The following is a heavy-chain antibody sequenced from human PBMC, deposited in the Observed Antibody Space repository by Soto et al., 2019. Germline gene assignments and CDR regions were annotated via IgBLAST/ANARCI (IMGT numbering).Heavy chain of an antibody. CDR1: GFTFSSYG. CDR2: IWYDGSNK. V-gene: IGHV3-33*01. J-gene: IGHJ3*02. D-gene: IGHD3-10*01. CDR3: ARVGSLLRAFDI. Sequence: QVQLVESGGGVVQPGRSLRLSCAASGFTFSSYGMHWVRQAPGKGLEWVAVIWYDGSNKYYADSVKGRFTISRDNSQNTLYLQMNSLRAEDTAVYYCARVGSLLRAFDIWGQGTMVTFSS.